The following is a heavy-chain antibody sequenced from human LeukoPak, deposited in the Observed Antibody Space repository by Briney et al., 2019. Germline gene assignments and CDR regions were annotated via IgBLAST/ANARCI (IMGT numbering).Heavy chain of an antibody. D-gene: IGHD1-1*01. CDR3: AREGTAGTNLNWFDP. CDR2: ISYSGST. CDR1: GGSISSYY. V-gene: IGHV4-59*01. J-gene: IGHJ5*02. Sequence: SETLSLTCTVSGGSISSYYWSWIRQPPGKGPEWIGYISYSGSTNFNPSLKSRVTISVDTSKNQFSLKLSSVTAADTAVYYCAREGTAGTNLNWFDPWGQGTPGHRLL.